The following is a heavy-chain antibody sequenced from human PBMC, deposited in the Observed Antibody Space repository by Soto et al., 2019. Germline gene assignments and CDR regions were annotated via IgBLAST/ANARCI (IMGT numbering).Heavy chain of an antibody. CDR1: ADTLRDYY. CDR2: ISSSSSYT. V-gene: IGHV3-11*05. Sequence: SLRHPCAASADTLRDYYMSLIRQAPGKGLEWVSYISSSSSYTNYADSVKGRFTISRDNAKNSLYLQMNSLRAEDTAVYYCARVVRDCSGGSCYSAYNWFDP. J-gene: IGHJ5*02. D-gene: IGHD2-15*01. CDR3: ARVVRDCSGGSCYSAYNWFDP.